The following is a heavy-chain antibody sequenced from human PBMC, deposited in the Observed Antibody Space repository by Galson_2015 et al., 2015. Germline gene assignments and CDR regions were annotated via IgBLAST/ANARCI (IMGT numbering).Heavy chain of an antibody. CDR2: IVGSGGST. Sequence: SLRLSCAASGFTFSSYAMSWVRQTPGKGLEWVSSIVGSGGSTYYADSVKGRFTISRDNSKNTLNLQMNSLRAEDTAVYYCAKDMGWLAEYWGQGTPVTVSS. CDR1: GFTFSSYA. CDR3: AKDMGWLAEY. V-gene: IGHV3-23*01. J-gene: IGHJ4*02. D-gene: IGHD5-24*01.